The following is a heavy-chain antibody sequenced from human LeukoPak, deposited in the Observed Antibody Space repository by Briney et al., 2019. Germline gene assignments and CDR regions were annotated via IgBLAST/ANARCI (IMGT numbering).Heavy chain of an antibody. J-gene: IGHJ4*02. V-gene: IGHV4-34*01. D-gene: IGHD3-16*02. CDR3: AREEGIMITFGGVIVPGYFDY. CDR2: INHSGST. CDR1: GGSFSGYY. Sequence: SETLSLTCAVYGGSFSGYYWSWIRQPPGKGLEWIGEINHSGSTNYNPPLKSRVSISVDTSKNQFSLKLRSVTAADTAVYHCAREEGIMITFGGVIVPGYFDYWGQGTLVTVSS.